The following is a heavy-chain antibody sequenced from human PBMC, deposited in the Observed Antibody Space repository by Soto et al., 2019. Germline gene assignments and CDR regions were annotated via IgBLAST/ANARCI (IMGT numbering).Heavy chain of an antibody. J-gene: IGHJ6*02. CDR2: IWYDGSNK. CDR3: ARGLITINYYYYGMDV. D-gene: IGHD3-10*01. CDR1: GFTFSSYG. Sequence: GGSLRLSCAASGFTFSSYGMHWVRQAPGKGLEWVAVIWYDGSNKYYADSVKGRFTISRDNSKNTLYLQMNSLRAEDTAVYYCARGLITINYYYYGMDVWGQGTTVTVSS. V-gene: IGHV3-33*01.